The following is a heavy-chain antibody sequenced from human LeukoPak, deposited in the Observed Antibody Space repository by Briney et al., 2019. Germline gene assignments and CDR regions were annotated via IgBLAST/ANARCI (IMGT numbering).Heavy chain of an antibody. CDR1: GISFSTYG. Sequence: GGSLRLSCAASGISFSTYGMHWVRQAPGKGLEWVAGIRFDGSNKYYAESAKGRFTISRDNSKNTLYLQMNSLRAEDTAVYYCARGGSSWFRTDYWGQGTLVTVSS. CDR2: IRFDGSNK. J-gene: IGHJ4*02. CDR3: ARGGSSWFRTDY. V-gene: IGHV3-33*08. D-gene: IGHD6-13*01.